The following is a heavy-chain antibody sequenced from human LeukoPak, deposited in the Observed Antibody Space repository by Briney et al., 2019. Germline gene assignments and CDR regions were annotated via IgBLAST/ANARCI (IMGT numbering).Heavy chain of an antibody. J-gene: IGHJ6*02. V-gene: IGHV1-69*04. CDR1: GSSFSIYA. CDR2: IIPILGIA. Sequence: SVKLSCKASGSSFSIYAISWIRQAPGQGLEWMGRIIPILGIANYAQKFQGRVTITADKSTSTAYMELGSLRPEDTAVYYCARGWVAPVLDVWGQGTTVTVSS. CDR3: ARGWVAPVLDV. D-gene: IGHD1-26*01.